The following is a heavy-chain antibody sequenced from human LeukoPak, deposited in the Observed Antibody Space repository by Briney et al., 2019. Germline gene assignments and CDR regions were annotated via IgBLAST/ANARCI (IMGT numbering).Heavy chain of an antibody. CDR3: ARDDENSSGWYSGRY. J-gene: IGHJ4*02. CDR2: IYYSGST. V-gene: IGHV4-59*01. D-gene: IGHD6-19*01. CDR1: GGSISSYY. Sequence: PSETLSLTCAVSGGSISSYYWGWIRQPPGKGLEWIGYIYYSGSTNYNPSLKSRVTISVDTSRNQFSLKLSSVTAADTAVYYCARDDENSSGWYSGRYWGQGTLVTVSS.